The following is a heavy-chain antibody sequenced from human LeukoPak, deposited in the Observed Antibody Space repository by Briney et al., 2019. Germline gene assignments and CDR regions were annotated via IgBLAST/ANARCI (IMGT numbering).Heavy chain of an antibody. Sequence: SETLSLTCAVYGGSFSGYYWSWIRQPPGKGLEWIGEINHSGSTNYNPSLKSRVTISVDTSKNQFSLKLSSVTAADTAVYYCARLVGLGYYYYYMDVWGKGTMVTISS. CDR2: INHSGST. CDR3: ARLVGLGYYYYYMDV. V-gene: IGHV4-34*01. CDR1: GGSFSGYY. J-gene: IGHJ6*03. D-gene: IGHD2-15*01.